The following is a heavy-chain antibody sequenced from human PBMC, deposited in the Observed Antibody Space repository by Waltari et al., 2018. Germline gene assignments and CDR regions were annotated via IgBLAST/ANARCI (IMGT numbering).Heavy chain of an antibody. D-gene: IGHD3-22*01. CDR2: IYYSGST. Sequence: QVQLQESGPGLVKPSETLSLTCTVSGGSISSYYWSWIRQPPGKGLEWIGYIYYSGSTNYNPSLKSRVTISVDTSKNQFSLKLSSVTAADTAVYYCARDDSSGYYNYWGQGTLVTVSS. J-gene: IGHJ4*02. V-gene: IGHV4-59*01. CDR1: GGSISSYY. CDR3: ARDDSSGYYNY.